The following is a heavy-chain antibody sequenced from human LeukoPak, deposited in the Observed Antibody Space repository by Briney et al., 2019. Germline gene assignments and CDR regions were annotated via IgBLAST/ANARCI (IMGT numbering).Heavy chain of an antibody. CDR3: ARDLSSYSSSGVVWFDP. J-gene: IGHJ5*02. CDR1: GGSINSYY. D-gene: IGHD6-6*01. V-gene: IGHV4-4*07. CDR2: IYTSGST. Sequence: SETLSLTCTVSGGSINSYYWSWIRQPAGKGLEWIGRIYTSGSTNYNPSLKSRVTMSVDTSKNQFSLKLSSVTAADTAVYYCARDLSSYSSSGVVWFDPWGQGTLVTVSS.